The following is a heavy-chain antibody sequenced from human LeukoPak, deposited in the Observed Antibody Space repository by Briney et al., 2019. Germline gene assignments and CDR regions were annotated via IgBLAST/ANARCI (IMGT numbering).Heavy chain of an antibody. Sequence: GGSLRLSCAASGFIFSDHYMDWVRQAPGKGLEWVGRTRNKANSYTTEYAASVKGRFTISRDESENSLFLQMNSLKTEDTAMYYCARGPPGIHYPLDYWGQGTLVTVSS. CDR2: TRNKANSYTT. D-gene: IGHD1-26*01. J-gene: IGHJ4*02. CDR1: GFIFSDHY. V-gene: IGHV3-72*01. CDR3: ARGPPGIHYPLDY.